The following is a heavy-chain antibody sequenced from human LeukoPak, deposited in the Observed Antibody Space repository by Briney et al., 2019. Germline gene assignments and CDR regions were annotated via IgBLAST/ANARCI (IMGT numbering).Heavy chain of an antibody. CDR1: GASITSNNYC. D-gene: IGHD4-17*01. Sequence: PSQTLSLSYSVSGASITSNNYCWTWIRQPAGQWLGYIGRFYTSGTINYNPSLKSRVTISPDTSKNQFSLTLSSVTAADTAEYYSARGVRIPNTTGYFDPWGQGILVTVSS. CDR3: ARGVRIPNTTGYFDP. V-gene: IGHV4-61*02. J-gene: IGHJ5*02. CDR2: FYTSGTI.